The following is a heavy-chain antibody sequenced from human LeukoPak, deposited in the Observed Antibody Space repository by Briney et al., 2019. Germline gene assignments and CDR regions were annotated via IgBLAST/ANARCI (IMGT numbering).Heavy chain of an antibody. J-gene: IGHJ6*03. CDR2: IYYSGST. CDR1: GGSFSSSSYY. CDR3: ARQSSSFPMDV. Sequence: SETLSLTCTVSGGSFSSSSYYWGWIRQPPGKGLEWIGSIYYSGSTYYNPSLKSRVTISVDTSKNQFSLKLSSVTAADTAVYYCARQSSSFPMDVWGKGTTVTVSS. V-gene: IGHV4-39*01. D-gene: IGHD6-6*01.